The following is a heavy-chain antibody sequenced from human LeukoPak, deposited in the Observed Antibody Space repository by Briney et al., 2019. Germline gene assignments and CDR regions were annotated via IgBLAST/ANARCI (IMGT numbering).Heavy chain of an antibody. CDR3: ARVDEVATIAFDY. Sequence: SETLSLTCTVSGGSISSYYWSWIRQPPGKGLEWIGYIYYSGSTNYNPSLKSRVTISVDTSKNQLSLKLSSVTAADTAVYYCARVDEVATIAFDYWGQGTLVTVSS. CDR1: GGSISSYY. V-gene: IGHV4-59*01. D-gene: IGHD5-24*01. J-gene: IGHJ4*02. CDR2: IYYSGST.